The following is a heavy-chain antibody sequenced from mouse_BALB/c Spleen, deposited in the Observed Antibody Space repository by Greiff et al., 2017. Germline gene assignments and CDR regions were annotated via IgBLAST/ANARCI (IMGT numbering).Heavy chain of an antibody. CDR1: GFTFSSYA. D-gene: IGHD1-1*01. V-gene: IGHV5-9-3*01. Sequence: EVKLMESGGGLVKPGGSLKLSCAASGFTFSSYAMSWVRQTPEKRLEWVATISSGGSYTYYPDSVKGRFTISRDNAKNTLYLQMSSLRSEDTAMYYCARRSFYYGSSPPYYFDYWGQGTTLTVSS. J-gene: IGHJ2*01. CDR3: ARRSFYYGSSPPYYFDY. CDR2: ISSGGSYT.